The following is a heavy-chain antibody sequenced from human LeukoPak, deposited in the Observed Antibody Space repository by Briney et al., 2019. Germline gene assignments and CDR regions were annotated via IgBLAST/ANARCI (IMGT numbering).Heavy chain of an antibody. CDR3: SGVDF. CDR1: GFTFSSYT. Sequence: GGSLRLSCAASGFTFSSYTMHWVRQAPGKGLEWVAVMLCAGNNKYYADSVKGRFTISRDNSKNTLYLQMNSLRAEDTAVYPSSGVDFWGQGTLVTVSS. D-gene: IGHD2-15*01. V-gene: IGHV3-30-3*01. J-gene: IGHJ4*02. CDR2: MLCAGNNK.